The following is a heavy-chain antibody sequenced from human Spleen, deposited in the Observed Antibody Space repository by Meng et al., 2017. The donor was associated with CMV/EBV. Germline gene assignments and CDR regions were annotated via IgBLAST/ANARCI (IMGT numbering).Heavy chain of an antibody. CDR3: ARYNEGLFDY. D-gene: IGHD1-14*01. V-gene: IGHV3-48*03. CDR2: ISTSGSTK. CDR1: GFTFSSYE. Sequence: GGSLRLSCAASGFTFSSYEMNWVRQTPGKGLEWISYISTSGSTKYYADSVKGRFTISRDNAKNSLYLQMNSLRAEDTAMYYCARYNEGLFDYWGQGTLVTVSS. J-gene: IGHJ4*02.